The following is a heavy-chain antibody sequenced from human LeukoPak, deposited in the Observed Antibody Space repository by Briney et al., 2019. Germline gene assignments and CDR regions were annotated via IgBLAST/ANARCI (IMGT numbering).Heavy chain of an antibody. V-gene: IGHV3-48*01. J-gene: IGHJ4*02. CDR3: VKVAGHIVVVTAYYFDY. CDR1: KFTFSSYS. D-gene: IGHD2-21*02. CDR2: ISSSGSTI. Sequence: PGGSLRLSCAASKFTFSSYSMNWVRQAPGKGLEWVSYISSSGSTIYYADSVKGRFTISRDNSKNTLYLQMSSLRAEDTAVYYCVKVAGHIVVVTAYYFDYWGQGTLVTVSS.